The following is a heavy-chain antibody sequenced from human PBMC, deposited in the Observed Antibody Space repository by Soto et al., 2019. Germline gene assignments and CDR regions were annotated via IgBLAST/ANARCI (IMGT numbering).Heavy chain of an antibody. CDR2: FDPEDGET. CDR3: ATPTYYYGSGSYYRLDY. CDR1: GYTLTELS. V-gene: IGHV1-24*01. Sequence: ASVKVSCKVSGYTLTELSMHWVRQAPGKGLEWMGGFDPEDGETIYAQKFQGRVTMTEDTSTDAAYMELSSLRSEDTAVYYCATPTYYYGSGSYYRLDYWGQGTLVTVSS. D-gene: IGHD3-10*01. J-gene: IGHJ4*02.